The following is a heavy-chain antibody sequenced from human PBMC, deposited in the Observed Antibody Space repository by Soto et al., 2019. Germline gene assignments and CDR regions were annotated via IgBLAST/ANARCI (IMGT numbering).Heavy chain of an antibody. D-gene: IGHD2-8*02. J-gene: IGHJ5*02. CDR1: GGTFNSYT. V-gene: IGHV1-69*01. CDR3: ARVPGSVLVPTKHPLGAAFDL. Sequence: QVQLVQSGAEVKKPGSSVKVSCKPSGGTFNSYTINWVRQAPGQGLEWMGGITPIFGRTNYAQKFQDRGTITADESTNTAYMARRDLTSDDTAVYYCARVPGSVLVPTKHPLGAAFDLWGEGALVTVSS. CDR2: ITPIFGRT.